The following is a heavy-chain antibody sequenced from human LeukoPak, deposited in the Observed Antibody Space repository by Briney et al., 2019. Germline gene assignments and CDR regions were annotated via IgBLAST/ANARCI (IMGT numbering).Heavy chain of an antibody. D-gene: IGHD4-23*01. CDR2: INHSGST. CDR3: ARATMTTVVTPGVWFDP. V-gene: IGHV4-34*01. J-gene: IGHJ5*02. Sequence: SETLSLTCAVYGGSFSGYYWSWIRQPPGKGLEWIGEINHSGSTSYNPSLKSRVTISVDTSKNQFSLKLSSVTAADTAVYYCARATMTTVVTPGVWFDPWGQGTLVTVSS. CDR1: GGSFSGYY.